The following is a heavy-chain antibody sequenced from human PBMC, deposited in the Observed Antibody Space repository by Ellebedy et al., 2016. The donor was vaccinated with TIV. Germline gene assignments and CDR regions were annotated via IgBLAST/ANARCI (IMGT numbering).Heavy chain of an antibody. V-gene: IGHV3-23*01. Sequence: GESLKISCAASGFTFSSYAMSWVRQAPGKGPEWVSAISDDGVRTYYADSVNGRFTISRDNSKSTLFLQMNSLRAEDAAKYDCTKHRPSASMDVWGQGTTGAVSS. D-gene: IGHD6-25*01. CDR3: TKHRPSASMDV. J-gene: IGHJ6*02. CDR2: ISDDGVRT. CDR1: GFTFSSYA.